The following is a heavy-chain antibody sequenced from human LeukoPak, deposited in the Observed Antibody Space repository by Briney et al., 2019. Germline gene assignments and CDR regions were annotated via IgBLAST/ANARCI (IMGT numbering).Heavy chain of an antibody. J-gene: IGHJ4*02. V-gene: IGHV1-69*13. Sequence: GASVKVSCKASGGTFSSYAISWVRQAPGQGLEWMGGIIPIFGTANYAQKFQGRVTITADESTSTAYMELSSLRSEDTAVYYCARVGDGYSYGYDYWGQGTLVTVSS. CDR3: ARVGDGYSYGYDY. D-gene: IGHD5-18*01. CDR2: IIPIFGTA. CDR1: GGTFSSYA.